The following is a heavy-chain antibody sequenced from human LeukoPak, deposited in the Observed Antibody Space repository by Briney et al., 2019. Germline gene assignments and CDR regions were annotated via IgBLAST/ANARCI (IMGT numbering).Heavy chain of an antibody. CDR3: ARGKSRIAAAGTRNRPPYYYGMDV. D-gene: IGHD6-13*01. J-gene: IGHJ6*02. Sequence: SQTLSLTCAISGDSFSSNSAAWNWIRQSPSRGLEWLGRTYYRSKWYNDYAVSVKSRITINPDTSKNQFSLQLNSVTPEDTAVYYCARGKSRIAAAGTRNRPPYYYGMDVWGQGTTVTVSS. V-gene: IGHV6-1*01. CDR1: GDSFSSNSAA. CDR2: TYYRSKWYN.